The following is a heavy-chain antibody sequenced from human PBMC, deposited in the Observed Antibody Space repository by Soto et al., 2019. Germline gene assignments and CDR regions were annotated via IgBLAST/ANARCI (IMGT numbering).Heavy chain of an antibody. CDR3: ARVYGDGSLDY. J-gene: IGHJ4*02. V-gene: IGHV4-30-2*01. CDR1: GGSISSGGYS. Sequence: QLQLQESGSGLVKPSQTLSLTCAVSGGSISSGGYSWSWIRQPPGKGLEWIGYIYHSGSTYYNPSPKSRVTISVDRSKNQFSLKVSSVTAADTAVYYCARVYGDGSLDYWGQGTLVTVSS. CDR2: IYHSGST. D-gene: IGHD2-2*02.